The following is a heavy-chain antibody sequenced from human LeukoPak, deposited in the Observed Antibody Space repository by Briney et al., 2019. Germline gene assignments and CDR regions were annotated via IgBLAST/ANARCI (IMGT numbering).Heavy chain of an antibody. J-gene: IGHJ4*02. Sequence: GGSLRLSCVASGFIFRDYTMNWVRQTPGKGLEWVSSISSSSSYIYYADSVKGRFTISRDNAKISLYLQMNSLRAEDTAVYYCASTDPAGYSSGWYNYWGQGTLVTVSS. D-gene: IGHD6-19*01. V-gene: IGHV3-21*01. CDR1: GFIFRDYT. CDR3: ASTDPAGYSSGWYNY. CDR2: ISSSSSYI.